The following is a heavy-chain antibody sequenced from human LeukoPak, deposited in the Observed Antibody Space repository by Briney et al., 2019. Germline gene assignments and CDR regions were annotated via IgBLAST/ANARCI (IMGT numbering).Heavy chain of an antibody. Sequence: ASVKVSCKASGYTFTSYGISWVRQAPGQGLEWMGWISAYNGNTNYAQKLQGRVTMTTDTSTSTAYMELRSLGSDETAVYYCARVMATVTTYDAFDIWGQGTMVTVSS. CDR1: GYTFTSYG. CDR3: ARVMATVTTYDAFDI. J-gene: IGHJ3*02. CDR2: ISAYNGNT. V-gene: IGHV1-18*01. D-gene: IGHD4-17*01.